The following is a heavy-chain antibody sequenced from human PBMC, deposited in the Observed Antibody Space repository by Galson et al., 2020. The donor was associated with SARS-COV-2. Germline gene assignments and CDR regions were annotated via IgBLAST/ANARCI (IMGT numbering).Heavy chain of an antibody. CDR2: MYFRGNT. Sequence: SATLSLTCTVSGSSISSRSYYWGWLRQPPGKGLEWIGTMYFRGNTYYKPSLERRLTLSLEESLNHFSLKLYAVTAADTAVYYCARARHGDYDYYGMDVWGQGTTVTVSS. CDR3: ARARHGDYDYYGMDV. J-gene: IGHJ6*02. V-gene: IGHV4-39*07. CDR1: GSSISSRSYY.